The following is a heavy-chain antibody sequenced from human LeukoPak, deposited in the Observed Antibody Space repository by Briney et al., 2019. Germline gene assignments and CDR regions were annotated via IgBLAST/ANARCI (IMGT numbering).Heavy chain of an antibody. V-gene: IGHV4-38-2*02. CDR1: DYSISSGSY. J-gene: IGHJ4*02. CDR2: THHSGTT. CDR3: ASRSGWYFYYFDY. Sequence: PSETLSLTCTVSDYSISSGSYWGWIRQPPGKGLEWIGSTHHSGTTYYNPSLKSRVTISIDTSKNQFSLMLSSVTAADTAVYYCASRSGWYFYYFDYWGQGTLVTVSS. D-gene: IGHD6-19*01.